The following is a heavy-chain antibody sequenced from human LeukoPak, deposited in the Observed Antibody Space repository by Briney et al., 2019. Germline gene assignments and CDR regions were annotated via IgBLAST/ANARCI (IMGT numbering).Heavy chain of an antibody. CDR3: TTDRPRYSSSSPLGY. Sequence: GGSLRLSCAASGFTFSNYAMSWVRQTPGKGLEWVSGISGSGDNTYYADSVRGRFTISRDNSKNTLYLQMNSLRAEDTAVYYCTTDRPRYSSSSPLGYWGQGTLVTVSS. J-gene: IGHJ4*02. CDR1: GFTFSNYA. V-gene: IGHV3-23*01. D-gene: IGHD6-6*01. CDR2: ISGSGDNT.